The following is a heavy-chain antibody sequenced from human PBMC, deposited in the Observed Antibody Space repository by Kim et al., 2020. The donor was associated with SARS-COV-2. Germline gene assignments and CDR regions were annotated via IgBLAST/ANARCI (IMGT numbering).Heavy chain of an antibody. CDR2: IKKDGSEK. J-gene: IGHJ3*01. CDR1: GFTFSDYW. CDR3: PSGRQAWGAFDF. Sequence: GGSLRLSCAASGFTFSDYWMNWVRRAPGKGLEWVANIKKDGSEKNFVDSVKGRFTISRDTAKNSLYLQMSSLRAEDTAVFSCPSGRQAWGAFDFWGQGT. D-gene: IGHD3-16*01. V-gene: IGHV3-7*01.